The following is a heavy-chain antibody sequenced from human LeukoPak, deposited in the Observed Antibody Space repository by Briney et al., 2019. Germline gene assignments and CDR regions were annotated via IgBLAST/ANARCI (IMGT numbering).Heavy chain of an antibody. CDR2: ISSSGNAI. CDR3: ARTMVRGVIIP. Sequence: GGSLRLSCAASGFTFSRYEINWVRQAPGKGLEWISYISSSGNAIYYADSVKGRFTISRDNAKNSLYLQMNSLRAEDTAVYYCARTMVRGVIIPWGQGTLVTVSS. CDR1: GFTFSRYE. D-gene: IGHD3-10*01. J-gene: IGHJ5*02. V-gene: IGHV3-48*03.